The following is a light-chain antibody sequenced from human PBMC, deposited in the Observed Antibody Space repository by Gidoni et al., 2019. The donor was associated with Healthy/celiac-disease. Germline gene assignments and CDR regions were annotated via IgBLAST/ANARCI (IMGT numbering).Light chain of an antibody. Sequence: DIVMTQSPDSLAVSLGERATINCQSSQSVLYSSNNKNYLAWYQQKPGQPPKLLIYWASTRESGVPDRFSGSGSGTDFTLTISSLQAEDVAVYYCQQKGTFGQGTKVEIK. J-gene: IGKJ1*01. V-gene: IGKV4-1*01. CDR2: WAS. CDR3: QQKGT. CDR1: QSVLYSSNNKNY.